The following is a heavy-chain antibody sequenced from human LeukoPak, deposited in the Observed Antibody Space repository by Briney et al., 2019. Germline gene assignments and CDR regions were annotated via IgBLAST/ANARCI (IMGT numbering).Heavy chain of an antibody. D-gene: IGHD6-13*01. CDR2: INPNSGGT. J-gene: IGHJ4*02. CDR1: GYTFTSYD. V-gene: IGHV1-2*06. CDR3: APTSIAAAGNFDY. Sequence: ASVKVSCKASGYTFTSYDINWVRQATGQGLEWMGRINPNSGGTNYAQKFQGRVTMTRDTSISTAYMELSRLRSDDTAVYYCAPTSIAAAGNFDYWGQGTLVTVSS.